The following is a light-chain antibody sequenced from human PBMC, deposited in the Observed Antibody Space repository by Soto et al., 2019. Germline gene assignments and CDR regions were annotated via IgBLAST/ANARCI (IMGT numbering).Light chain of an antibody. CDR3: QTWSTDIRV. Sequence: QTVVTQPPSASASLGASVKLTCTLSSGHNNYAIAWHQQQPEKGPRYLMKLNSDGSHSKGDGIPDRFSGSSSGAERYLTISSLQSEDEADYYCQTWSTDIRVFGGGTKVTVL. CDR2: LNSDGSH. V-gene: IGLV4-69*01. CDR1: SGHNNYA. J-gene: IGLJ3*02.